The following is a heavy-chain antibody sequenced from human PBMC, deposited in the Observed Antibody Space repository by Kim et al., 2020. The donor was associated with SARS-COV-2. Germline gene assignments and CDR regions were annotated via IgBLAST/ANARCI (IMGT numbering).Heavy chain of an antibody. J-gene: IGHJ4*01. CDR1: GFTFSSYG. Sequence: SLRLSCAASGFTFSSYGMHWVRQAPGKGLEWVAVISYDGSNKYYADSVKGRFTISRDNSKNTLYLQMNSLRAEDTAVYYCAKSGYYDSSGYWGHYFDY. CDR3: AKSGYYDSSGYWGHYFDY. D-gene: IGHD3-22*01. CDR2: ISYDGSNK. V-gene: IGHV3-30*18.